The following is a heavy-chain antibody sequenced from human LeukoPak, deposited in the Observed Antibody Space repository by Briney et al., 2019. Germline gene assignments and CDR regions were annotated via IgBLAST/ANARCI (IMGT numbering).Heavy chain of an antibody. CDR3: ARLSTFIVGATTQYFDY. J-gene: IGHJ4*02. D-gene: IGHD1-26*01. CDR2: IYYSGST. Sequence: PSETLSLTCTVSGGSISSYYWSWIRQPPGKGLEWIGYIYYSGSTNYNPSLKSRVTISVDTSKNQFSLKLSSVTAADTAVYYCARLSTFIVGATTQYFDYWGQGTLVTVSS. V-gene: IGHV4-59*01. CDR1: GGSISSYY.